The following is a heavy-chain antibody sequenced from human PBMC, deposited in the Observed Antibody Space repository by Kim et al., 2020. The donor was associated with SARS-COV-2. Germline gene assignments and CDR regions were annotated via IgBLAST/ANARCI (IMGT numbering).Heavy chain of an antibody. J-gene: IGHJ6*02. V-gene: IGHV1-24*01. CDR3: ATLQYSSTAGGLRDYGMDV. CDR1: GYTLTELS. Sequence: ASVKVSCKVSGYTLTELSMHWVRQAPGKGLEWMGGFDPEDGETIYAQKFQGRVTMTEDTSTDTAYMELSSLRSEDTAVYYCATLQYSSTAGGLRDYGMDVWGQGTTVTVSS. D-gene: IGHD6-13*01. CDR2: FDPEDGET.